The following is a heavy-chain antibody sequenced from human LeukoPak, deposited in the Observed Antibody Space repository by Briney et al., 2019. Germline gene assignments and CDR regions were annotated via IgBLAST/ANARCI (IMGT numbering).Heavy chain of an antibody. D-gene: IGHD1-26*01. J-gene: IGHJ4*02. V-gene: IGHV3-33*01. CDR1: GFTFSSYG. CDR2: IWYDGINR. CDR3: ARGMVGATYFDY. Sequence: GGSLRLSCAASGFTFSSYGMHWVRQAPGKGLEWVAVIWYDGINRYYADSVKGRFTISRDNSKNTLYLQMNGLRAEDTAVYYCARGMVGATYFDYWGQGTLVTVSS.